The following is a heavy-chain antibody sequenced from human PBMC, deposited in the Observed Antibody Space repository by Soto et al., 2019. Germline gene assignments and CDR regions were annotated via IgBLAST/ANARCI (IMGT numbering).Heavy chain of an antibody. J-gene: IGHJ4*02. V-gene: IGHV4-59*08. CDR1: GGSISSYY. CDR3: SRRHRACFGY. CDR2: IYYSGST. D-gene: IGHD2-21*01. Sequence: QVQLQESGPGLVKPSETLSLTCTVSGGSISSYYWSWIRQPPGKGLEWIGYIYYSGSTNYNPSLKSRVTLSVGTAKDPFSLKPGSVAPAKQAVYCWSRRHRACFGYWGQGTLVTVSS.